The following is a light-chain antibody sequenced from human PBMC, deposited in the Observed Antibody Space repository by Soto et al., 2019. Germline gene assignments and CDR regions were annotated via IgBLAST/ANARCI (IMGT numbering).Light chain of an antibody. J-gene: IGKJ2*01. V-gene: IGKV3-15*01. CDR1: QSVSSN. CDR2: GAS. CDR3: QQYNNWPPYT. Sequence: EIVMTQSPATLSVSPGERATLSCRASQSVSSNLAWYQQKPGQAPRLLIYGASTRSTGIPAWFSGSGSGTDFTITISSLQSEDFSVYYCQQYNNWPPYTFGQGTTLEIK.